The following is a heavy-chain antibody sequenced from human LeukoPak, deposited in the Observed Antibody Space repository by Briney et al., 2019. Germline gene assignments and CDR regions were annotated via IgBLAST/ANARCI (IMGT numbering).Heavy chain of an antibody. CDR2: VRHDSSDI. Sequence: PGGSLRPSCAASGFTFNIYSMNWVRQAPGKGLEWISFVRHDSSDIYYADSVRDRFTISRDNAYNSLHLQMNSLRADDTAVYYCAREWFGELIWGKGTLVTVSS. V-gene: IGHV3-48*01. D-gene: IGHD3-10*01. CDR3: AREWFGELI. CDR1: GFTFNIYS. J-gene: IGHJ4*02.